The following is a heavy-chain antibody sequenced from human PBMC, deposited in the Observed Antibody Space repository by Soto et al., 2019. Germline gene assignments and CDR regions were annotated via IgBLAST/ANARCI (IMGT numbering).Heavy chain of an antibody. J-gene: IGHJ4*02. CDR2: INGDGSSV. CDR3: VRRLPAAGTFDF. D-gene: IGHD2-2*01. CDR1: GFTFSDYW. Sequence: DVQLVESGGGLVQPGGSLRLSCAASGFTFSDYWMHWVRQPPEKGLEWVSRINGDGSSVNYADPAKGRFTISRDNAKNTLYLEMNALRVEDTALYYGVRRLPAAGTFDFWGQGTMVTVSS. V-gene: IGHV3-74*01.